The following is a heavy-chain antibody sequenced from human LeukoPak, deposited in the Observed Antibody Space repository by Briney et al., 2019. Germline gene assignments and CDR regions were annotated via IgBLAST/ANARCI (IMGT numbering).Heavy chain of an antibody. CDR2: FDPEDDEK. CDR3: ASRRGYDPITMSQPDDAFDI. D-gene: IGHD3-22*01. CDR1: GDTLTELS. J-gene: IGHJ3*02. V-gene: IGHV1-24*01. Sequence: ASVKVSCKLSGDTLTELSMHWVRHSPTKGLEWMGSFDPEDDEKIYALNFQGRLTMTEDTSTNTAYMELRSLRSDDTAVYYCASRRGYDPITMSQPDDAFDIWGQGTMVTVSS.